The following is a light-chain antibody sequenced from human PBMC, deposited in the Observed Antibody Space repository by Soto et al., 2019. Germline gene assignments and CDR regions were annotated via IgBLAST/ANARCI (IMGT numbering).Light chain of an antibody. CDR1: SSNIGNNY. V-gene: IGLV1-51*02. Sequence: QSVLTQPPSVSAAPGQKVTMSCSGSSSNIGNNYVSLYQQIPGTAPKLLIYENNKQPSGIPDRFFGSKSGTSATLGITGLQTGDEADYYCETWDSSLGAGVFGGGTKLTVL. CDR3: ETWDSSLGAGV. J-gene: IGLJ3*02. CDR2: ENN.